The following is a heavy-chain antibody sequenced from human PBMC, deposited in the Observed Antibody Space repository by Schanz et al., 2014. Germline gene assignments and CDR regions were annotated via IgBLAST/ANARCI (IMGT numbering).Heavy chain of an antibody. CDR1: GGSISNYY. J-gene: IGHJ6*02. Sequence: QVQLPESGPGLVKPSETLSLTCTVSGGSISNYYWSWIRQPPGKGLEWIGYIYYSGSTNYNPSLKSRLTISVDASKNQFSLKLSSVPAAATAVSYCARAEINSGYARYYYGMDVWGQGTTVTVSS. CDR2: IYYSGST. V-gene: IGHV4-59*01. CDR3: ARAEINSGYARYYYGMDV. D-gene: IGHD5-12*01.